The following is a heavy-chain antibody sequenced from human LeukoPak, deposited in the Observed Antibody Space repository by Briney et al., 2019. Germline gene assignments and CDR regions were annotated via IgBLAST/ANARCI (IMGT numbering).Heavy chain of an antibody. V-gene: IGHV4-31*03. CDR2: IYYSGST. CDR1: GGSISSGGYY. Sequence: SQTLSLTCTVSGGSISSGGYYWSWIRQHPGKGLEWIGYIYYSGSTYYNPSLKSRVTISVDTSKNQFSLKLSSVTAADTAVYHCARRGGWYPTNAFDIWGQGTMVTVSS. J-gene: IGHJ3*02. CDR3: ARRGGWYPTNAFDI. D-gene: IGHD6-19*01.